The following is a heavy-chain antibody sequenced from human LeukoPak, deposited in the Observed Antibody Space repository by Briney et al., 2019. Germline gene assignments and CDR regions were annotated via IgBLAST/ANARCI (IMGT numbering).Heavy chain of an antibody. J-gene: IGHJ4*02. D-gene: IGHD3-9*01. CDR1: GYTFTSYY. Sequence: ASVKVSCKASGYTFTSYYMHGVRQAPGQGLEWMGIINPIGGSTSYAQKFQGRVTVPRDTSTSTVYMELSSLRSEDTAAYYCARDLSGGKLRYFDWLPPDYWGQGTLVTVSS. V-gene: IGHV1-46*01. CDR3: ARDLSGGKLRYFDWLPPDY. CDR2: INPIGGST.